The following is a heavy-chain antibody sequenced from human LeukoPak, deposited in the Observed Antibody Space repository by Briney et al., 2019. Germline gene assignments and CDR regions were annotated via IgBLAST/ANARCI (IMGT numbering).Heavy chain of an antibody. CDR2: IYYSGNT. Sequence: PSETPSLTCTVSGGSINSGDYYWGWIRQPPGKGLEWIGSIYYSGNTYYNPSLKSRVTISVDTSKNQFSLKLSSVTAADTAVYYCATFNVWFGAFDYWGQGTLVTVSS. CDR1: GGSINSGDYY. CDR3: ATFNVWFGAFDY. D-gene: IGHD3-10*01. V-gene: IGHV4-39*07. J-gene: IGHJ4*02.